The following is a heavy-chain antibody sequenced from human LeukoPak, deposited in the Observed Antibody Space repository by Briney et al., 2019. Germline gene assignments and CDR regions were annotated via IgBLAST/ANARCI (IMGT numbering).Heavy chain of an antibody. CDR1: GGSISIGSYY. CDR3: ARGQVATIY. Sequence: PSQTLSLTCTVSGGSISIGSYYWSWIRQHAGNGLEWIGRIYTSGSTNYNPSLKSRVTISVDTSKNQFSLKLSSVTAADTAVYYCARGQVATIYWGQGTLVTVSS. V-gene: IGHV4-61*02. D-gene: IGHD5-12*01. CDR2: IYTSGST. J-gene: IGHJ4*02.